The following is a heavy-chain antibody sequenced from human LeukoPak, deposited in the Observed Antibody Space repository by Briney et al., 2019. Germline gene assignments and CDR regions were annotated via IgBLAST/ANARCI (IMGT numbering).Heavy chain of an antibody. V-gene: IGHV3-30-3*01. CDR2: ISYDASNG. CDR3: ARDRSRGYPYYYDMDV. CDR1: GFTFSSYA. J-gene: IGHJ6*02. Sequence: PSGGSLRLSCAASGFTFSSYAMHWVRQAPGRGLEWVAVISYDASNGNYADSVKGRFTISRDNSKNTLYLQLNSLRAEDTAVYYCARDRSRGYPYYYDMDVWGQGTLVTVSS. D-gene: IGHD3-16*02.